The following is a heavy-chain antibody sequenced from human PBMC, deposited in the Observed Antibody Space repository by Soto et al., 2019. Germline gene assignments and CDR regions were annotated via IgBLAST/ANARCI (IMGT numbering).Heavy chain of an antibody. Sequence: TSETLSLTCTVSGGSISSYYWSWIRQPPGKGLEWIGYIYYSGSTNYNPSLKSRVTISVDTSKNQFSLKLSSVTAADTAVYYCARGTIFGVVIDYWGQGTLVTVSS. CDR3: ARGTIFGVVIDY. CDR2: IYYSGST. J-gene: IGHJ4*02. V-gene: IGHV4-59*01. CDR1: GGSISSYY. D-gene: IGHD3-3*01.